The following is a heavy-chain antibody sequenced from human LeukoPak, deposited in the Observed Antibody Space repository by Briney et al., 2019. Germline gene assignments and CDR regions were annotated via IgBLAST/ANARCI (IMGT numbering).Heavy chain of an antibody. CDR3: ARVRRFLEWSQSYYYYGMDV. V-gene: IGHV4-4*07. J-gene: IGHJ6*02. D-gene: IGHD3-3*01. CDR1: GGSISIYY. Sequence: SETLSLTCTVSGGSISIYYWSWIRQPAGKGLEWIGRIYTSGSTNYNPSLKSRVTMSVDTSKNQFSLKLSSVTAADTAVYYCARVRRFLEWSQSYYYYGMDVWGQGTTVTVSS. CDR2: IYTSGST.